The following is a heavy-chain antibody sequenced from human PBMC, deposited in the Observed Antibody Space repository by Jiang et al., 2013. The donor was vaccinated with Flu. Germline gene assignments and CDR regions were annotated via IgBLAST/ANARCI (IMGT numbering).Heavy chain of an antibody. CDR1: GYTFSNYF. Sequence: EVKKPGASVKVSCRASGYTFSNYFMHWVRQAPGQGLEWMGVINPNNDSSTNAQKFQGRVTLTRDTSTSTVYMDLSSLRSEDTAIYYCARGGYYDYIWGTSSPFDYWGRGTLVTVSS. J-gene: IGHJ4*02. CDR3: ARGGYYDYIWGTSSPFDY. CDR2: INPNNDSS. D-gene: IGHD3-16*01. V-gene: IGHV1-46*01.